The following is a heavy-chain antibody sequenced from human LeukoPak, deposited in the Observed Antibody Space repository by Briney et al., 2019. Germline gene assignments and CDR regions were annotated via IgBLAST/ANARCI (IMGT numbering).Heavy chain of an antibody. CDR2: IYYSGST. CDR1: GGSISSVGYY. CDR3: ARLTGTTSCWFDP. V-gene: IGHV4-31*03. D-gene: IGHD1-7*01. Sequence: PSETLSLTCTVSGGSISSVGYYWSWIRQHPGKGLEWIGYIYYSGSTYYNPSLKSRVTISVDTSKNQFSLKLSSVTAADTAVYYCARLTGTTSCWFDPWGQGTLVTVSS. J-gene: IGHJ5*02.